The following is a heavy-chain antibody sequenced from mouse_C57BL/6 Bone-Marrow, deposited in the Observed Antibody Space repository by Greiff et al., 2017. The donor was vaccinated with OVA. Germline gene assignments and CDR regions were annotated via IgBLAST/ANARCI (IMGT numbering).Heavy chain of an antibody. CDR2: ISNGGGST. CDR1: GFTFSDYY. CDR3: ARKELTVTGWFAY. Sequence: EVHLVESGGGLVQPGGSLKLSCAASGFTFSDYYMYWVRQTPEKRLEWVAYISNGGGSTYYPDTVKGRFTISRDNANNTLYLQMSRLKSEDTAMYYCARKELTVTGWFAYWGQGTLVTVSA. D-gene: IGHD4-1*01. V-gene: IGHV5-12*01. J-gene: IGHJ3*01.